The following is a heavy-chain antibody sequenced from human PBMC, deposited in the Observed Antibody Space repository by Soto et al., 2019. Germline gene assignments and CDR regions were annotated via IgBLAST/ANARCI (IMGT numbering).Heavy chain of an antibody. D-gene: IGHD3-3*01. J-gene: IGHJ6*02. CDR3: SRFWSGSYGLDV. V-gene: IGHV4-59*01. Sequence: QVHLLESGPGLVKPSETLSLTCTVSGDSISTYSWNWIRQPPGGGLEWIGYIYYSGSASYNPSLESRISISIDTSKNQSSLRLRSVTAADTAMYYCSRFWSGSYGLDVWGQGTTVTVSS. CDR1: GDSISTYS. CDR2: IYYSGSA.